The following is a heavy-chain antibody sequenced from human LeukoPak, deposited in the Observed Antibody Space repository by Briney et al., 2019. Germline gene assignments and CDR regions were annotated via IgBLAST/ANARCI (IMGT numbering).Heavy chain of an antibody. J-gene: IGHJ3*02. CDR1: GLTFSSYA. CDR3: AKVGSGWPKSDAFDI. D-gene: IGHD6-19*01. Sequence: PGGSLRLSCAASGLTFSSYAMSWVRQAPGKGLEWVSVISGSGGSTYYADSVKGRFTISRDSSKNTLYLQMNSLRAEDTAVYYCAKVGSGWPKSDAFDIWGQGTLVTVSS. V-gene: IGHV3-23*01. CDR2: ISGSGGST.